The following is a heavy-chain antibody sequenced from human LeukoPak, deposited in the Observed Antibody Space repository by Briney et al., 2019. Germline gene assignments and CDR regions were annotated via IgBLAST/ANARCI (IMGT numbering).Heavy chain of an antibody. CDR2: INPSGGST. J-gene: IGHJ4*02. D-gene: IGHD6-19*01. Sequence: ASVKVSCKASGYTFTSYYMHWVRQAPGQGLEWMGIINPSGGSTSYAQKFQGRVTMSVDTSKNQFSLKLSSVTAADTAVYYCARVVAGRCDYWGQGTLVTVSS. V-gene: IGHV1-46*01. CDR1: GYTFTSYY. CDR3: ARVVAGRCDY.